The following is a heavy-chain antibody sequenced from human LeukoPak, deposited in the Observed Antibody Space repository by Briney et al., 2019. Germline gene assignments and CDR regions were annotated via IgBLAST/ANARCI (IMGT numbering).Heavy chain of an antibody. CDR3: AREPLDSPFDF. J-gene: IGHJ4*02. V-gene: IGHV4-4*07. CDR1: GGSISGFY. Sequence: KPSETLSLTCTVSGGSISGFYWNWIRQAAGKGLEWIGRIYTGGSTDYNPSLKSRVTMSADTSKKQFSLKLRSVTAADTAVYYCAREPLDSPFDFWGQGTLVTVSS. CDR2: IYTGGST. D-gene: IGHD1-1*01.